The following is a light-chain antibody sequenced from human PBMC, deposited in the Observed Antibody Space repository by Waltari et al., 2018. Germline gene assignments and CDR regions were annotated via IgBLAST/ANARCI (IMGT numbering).Light chain of an antibody. CDR2: KAS. CDR1: QSITNW. CDR3: QQYNNYVAT. Sequence: DIQMTQSPSTLSAYIGERVTITCRASQSITNWLAWYQQKPGKPPKLLIYKASTLESGVPSRFSGSGSGTEFTLTISSLQPDDFATYYCQQYNNYVATFGQGTKVEIK. J-gene: IGKJ1*01. V-gene: IGKV1-5*03.